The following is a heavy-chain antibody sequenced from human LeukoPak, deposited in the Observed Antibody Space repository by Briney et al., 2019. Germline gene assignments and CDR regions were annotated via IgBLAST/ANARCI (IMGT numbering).Heavy chain of an antibody. Sequence: GGSLRLSCAASGFTFSTYAMSWVRQAPGKGLEWVSVIYSGGSTYYADSVKGRFTISRDNSKNTLYLQMNSLRAEDTAVYYCARDDSSGYYHGAFDIWGQGTMVTVSS. V-gene: IGHV3-53*01. CDR2: IYSGGST. CDR3: ARDDSSGYYHGAFDI. J-gene: IGHJ3*02. CDR1: GFTFSTYA. D-gene: IGHD3-22*01.